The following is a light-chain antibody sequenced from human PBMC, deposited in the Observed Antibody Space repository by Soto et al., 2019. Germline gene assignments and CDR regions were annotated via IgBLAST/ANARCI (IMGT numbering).Light chain of an antibody. V-gene: IGLV1-40*01. CDR3: QSYDSSLSVWV. CDR1: SSNIGAGFD. J-gene: IGLJ3*02. Sequence: QSVLTQPPSVSGAPGQRVTISCTGSSSNIGAGFDVHWYQHLPGTAPKLLIYGNNNRPSGVPDRFSGSKAGTSASLAITELQAEDEADYDCQSYDSSLSVWVFGGGTKLTVL. CDR2: GNN.